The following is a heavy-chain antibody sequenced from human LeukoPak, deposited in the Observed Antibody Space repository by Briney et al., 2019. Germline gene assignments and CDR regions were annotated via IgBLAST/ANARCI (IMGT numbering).Heavy chain of an antibody. Sequence: ASVKVSCKASGYTFTGHYMHWVRQSPGQGLEWMGWINPNSGGTNYAQRFQGRVTMTRDTSISTAYMELDRLSSDDTAVYFCAREYSSTWYPFDYWGQGTLVTVSS. CDR2: INPNSGGT. CDR3: AREYSSTWYPFDY. V-gene: IGHV1-2*02. D-gene: IGHD6-13*01. CDR1: GYTFTGHY. J-gene: IGHJ4*02.